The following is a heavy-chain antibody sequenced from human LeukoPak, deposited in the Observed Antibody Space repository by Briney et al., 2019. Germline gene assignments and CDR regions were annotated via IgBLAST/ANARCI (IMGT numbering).Heavy chain of an antibody. D-gene: IGHD3-10*01. CDR2: IIPIPGIA. V-gene: IGHV1-69*04. CDR1: GGTFSSYA. Sequence: SVKVSCKASGGTFSSYAISWVRQAPGQGLEWMRRIIPIPGIANYAQKFQGRVTITADKSTSTAYMELSSLRSEDTAVYYCGRGMRDYYGLDYWGQGILVTVSS. CDR3: GRGMRDYYGLDY. J-gene: IGHJ4*02.